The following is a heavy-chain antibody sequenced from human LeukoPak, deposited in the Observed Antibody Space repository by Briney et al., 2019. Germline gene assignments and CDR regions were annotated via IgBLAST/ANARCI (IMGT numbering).Heavy chain of an antibody. Sequence: ASVKVSCKASGGTFSSYAISWMRQAPGQGLEWMGRIIPIFGIANYAQKFQGRVTITADKSTSTAYMELSSLRSEDTAVYYCAKLSGGSAVDYWGQGTLVTVSS. CDR3: AKLSGGSAVDY. CDR1: GGTFSSYA. D-gene: IGHD2-15*01. CDR2: IIPIFGIA. J-gene: IGHJ4*02. V-gene: IGHV1-69*04.